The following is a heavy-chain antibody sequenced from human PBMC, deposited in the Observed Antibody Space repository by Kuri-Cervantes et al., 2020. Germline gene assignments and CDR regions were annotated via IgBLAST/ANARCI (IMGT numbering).Heavy chain of an antibody. CDR2: TSAYNGNT. J-gene: IGHJ4*02. CDR3: ARHDRSGYYYDFDC. V-gene: IGHV1-18*01. CDR1: GYTFTSYG. D-gene: IGHD3-22*01. Sequence: ASVKVSCKASGYTFTSYGISWVRQAPGQGLEWMGWTSAYNGNTNYAQKLQGRVTMTTDTSTSTAYMELRSLRSDDTAVYYCARHDRSGYYYDFDCWGQGTLVTVSS.